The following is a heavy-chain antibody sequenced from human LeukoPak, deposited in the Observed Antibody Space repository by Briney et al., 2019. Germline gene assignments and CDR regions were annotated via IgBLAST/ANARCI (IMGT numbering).Heavy chain of an antibody. D-gene: IGHD5-12*01. CDR2: LHADGNEK. CDR3: ARGGYSFDY. Sequence: GGSLRLFCAASGFSLSGYWMSWVRQAPGKGLEWVARLHADGNEKYYVDSVKGRFTVSRDNAKNSLYLQMNSLRVEDTAVYYCARGGYSFDYLGQGTLVTVSS. V-gene: IGHV3-7*01. J-gene: IGHJ4*02. CDR1: GFSLSGYW.